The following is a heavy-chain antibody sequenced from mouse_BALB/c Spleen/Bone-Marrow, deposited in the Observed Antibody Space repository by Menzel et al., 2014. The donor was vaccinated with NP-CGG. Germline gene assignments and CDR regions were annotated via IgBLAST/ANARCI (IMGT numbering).Heavy chain of an antibody. J-gene: IGHJ2*01. CDR1: GYTFSNYW. Sequence: EVQLQQSGTVLARPGAAVKMSCKASGYTFSNYWMHWVKQRPGQGLEWIGTIYPGNSDTTYNQKFKGKATLTAVTSTSTAYMELSSLTNEDSAVYYCTTLARNKFDYRGQGTTLTVSS. V-gene: IGHV1-5*01. D-gene: IGHD3-1*01. CDR3: TTLARNKFDY. CDR2: IYPGNSDT.